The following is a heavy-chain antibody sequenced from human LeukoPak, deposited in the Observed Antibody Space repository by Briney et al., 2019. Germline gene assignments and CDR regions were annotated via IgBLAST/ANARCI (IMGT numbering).Heavy chain of an antibody. D-gene: IGHD3-9*01. CDR1: GFSFSRYS. V-gene: IGHV3-64D*06. CDR2: ISSNGGST. Sequence: GGSLRLSCSASGFSFSRYSMHWVRQAPGKGLEYVSGISSNGGSTHYADSVKGKFTISRDNSKNTLYLQMSSLRAEDTAVYYCAKDGYDILSFFDYWGQGTLVTVSS. CDR3: AKDGYDILSFFDY. J-gene: IGHJ4*02.